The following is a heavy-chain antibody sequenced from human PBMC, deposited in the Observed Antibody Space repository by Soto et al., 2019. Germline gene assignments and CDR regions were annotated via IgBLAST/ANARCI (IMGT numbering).Heavy chain of an antibody. CDR1: GGTFSRYS. CDR2: IIPILGIA. D-gene: IGHD6-13*01. CDR3: ARDHGGYSSRFDY. V-gene: IGHV1-69*04. Sequence: GASVKVSCKASGGTFSRYSRSWVRQAPGERLEWMGRIIPILGIANYAQNFQGRVTITADKSTSTAYMELSSLRSEDTAVYYCARDHGGYSSRFDYLGQGTLVTVSS. J-gene: IGHJ4*02.